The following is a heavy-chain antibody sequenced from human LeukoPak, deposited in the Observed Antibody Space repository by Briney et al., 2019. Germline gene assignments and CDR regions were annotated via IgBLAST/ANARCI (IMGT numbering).Heavy chain of an antibody. Sequence: LSLTCAVYGGSFSGYYWSWIRQPPGKGLEWVSYISSSSSTIYYADSVKGRFTISRDNAKNSLYLQMNSLRAEETAVYYCARDENYYDSSGSPFDYWGQGTLVTVSS. CDR2: ISSSSSTI. J-gene: IGHJ4*02. CDR1: GGSFSGYY. CDR3: ARDENYYDSSGSPFDY. V-gene: IGHV3-11*04. D-gene: IGHD3-22*01.